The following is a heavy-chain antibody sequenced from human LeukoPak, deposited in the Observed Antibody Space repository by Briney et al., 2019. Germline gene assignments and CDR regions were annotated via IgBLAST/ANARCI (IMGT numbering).Heavy chain of an antibody. V-gene: IGHV4-38-2*02. Sequence: PSETLSLTCTVSGYSISSGYYWGWIRQPPGKGLEWIGSIYHSGGTYYNPSLKSRVTISVDTSKNQFSLKLSSVTAADTAVYYCARVPNREFLDYWGQGTLVTVSS. D-gene: IGHD3-10*01. CDR2: IYHSGGT. CDR3: ARVPNREFLDY. J-gene: IGHJ4*02. CDR1: GYSISSGYY.